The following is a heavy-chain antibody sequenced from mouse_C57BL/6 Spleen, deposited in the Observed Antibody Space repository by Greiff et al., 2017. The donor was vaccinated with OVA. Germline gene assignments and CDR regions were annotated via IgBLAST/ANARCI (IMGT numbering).Heavy chain of an antibody. CDR2: FYPGSGSI. D-gene: IGHD1-1*01. CDR1: GYTFTEYT. V-gene: IGHV1-62-2*01. CDR3: ARHEDYYGSSYVDYWYFDV. J-gene: IGHJ1*03. Sequence: VQLQESGAELVKPGASVKLSCKASGYTFTEYTIHWVKQRSGQGLEWIGWFYPGSGSIKYNEKFKDKATLTADKSSSTVYMELSRLTSEDSAVYFCARHEDYYGSSYVDYWYFDVWGTGTTVTVSS.